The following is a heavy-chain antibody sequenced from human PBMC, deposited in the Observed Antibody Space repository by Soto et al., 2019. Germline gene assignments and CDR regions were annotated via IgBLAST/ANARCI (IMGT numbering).Heavy chain of an antibody. D-gene: IGHD6-25*01. Sequence: EVQLVESRGGLVQPGGSLRLSCAVSGLTFSNYWMNWVRQAPGKGLVWVSRINSDGSSTDYADSVKGRFTISRDNARNTLYLEMPSLRAEDTALYYCGRGGRIVAAASVDWGQGTLVTVSS. V-gene: IGHV3-74*01. CDR2: INSDGSST. J-gene: IGHJ4*02. CDR1: GLTFSNYW. CDR3: GRGGRIVAAASVD.